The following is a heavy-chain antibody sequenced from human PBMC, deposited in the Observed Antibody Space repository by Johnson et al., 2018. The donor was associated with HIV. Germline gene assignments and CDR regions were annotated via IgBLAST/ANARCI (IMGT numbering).Heavy chain of an antibody. J-gene: IGHJ3*02. D-gene: IGHD3-10*01. CDR3: ARARGEGHAFDI. CDR2: ISSSGRTI. Sequence: VQLVESGGGVVRPGGSLRLSCAASGFTFDDYGMSWVRQAPGKGLECVSYISSSGRTIYYADSVKGRFTISRENAKNSLYLQMNSLRAGDTAVYYCARARGEGHAFDIWGQGTMVTVSS. CDR1: GFTFDDYG. V-gene: IGHV3-48*01.